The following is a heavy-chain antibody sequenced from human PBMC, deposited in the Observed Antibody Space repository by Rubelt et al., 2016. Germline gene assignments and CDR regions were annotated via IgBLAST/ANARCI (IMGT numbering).Heavy chain of an antibody. CDR3: ARATYYYDSSGPRGLFDY. CDR1: GGSFSGYY. V-gene: IGHV4-34*01. CDR2: INHSGST. J-gene: IGHJ4*02. Sequence: QVQLQQWGAGLLKPSETLSLTCAVYGGSFSGYYWSWIRQPPGKGLEWIGEINHSGSTNYNPSLKSRVTISVDTSKNQFSLKLSSVTAADTAVYYCARATYYYDSSGPRGLFDYWGQGTLVTVSS. D-gene: IGHD3-22*01.